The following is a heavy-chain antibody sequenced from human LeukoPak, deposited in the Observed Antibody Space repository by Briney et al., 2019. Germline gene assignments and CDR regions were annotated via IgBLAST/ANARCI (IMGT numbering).Heavy chain of an antibody. Sequence: SGTLSLTCAVSGVSISSSEWWIWVRQPPGQGLEWIGEIHRDGRTRYNPSLKSRVTMSMDYSKNQFSLIVTSVTAADTAIYYCGKTDIYFNPIDYWGPGSLVTVSS. CDR2: IHRDGRT. D-gene: IGHD3-9*01. CDR1: GVSISSSEW. V-gene: IGHV4-4*02. J-gene: IGHJ4*02. CDR3: GKTDIYFNPIDY.